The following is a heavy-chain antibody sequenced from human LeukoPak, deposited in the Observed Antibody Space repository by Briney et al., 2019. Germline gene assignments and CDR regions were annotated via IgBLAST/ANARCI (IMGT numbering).Heavy chain of an antibody. Sequence: ASVKVSCKASGYTFTNYDIRWVRQAPGQGLECMGWISAYNGDTNYAQKLQGRVTMTTDTSTSTAYMELRSLRSDDTAVYYCAREKTMAYGMDVWGQGTTITVSS. J-gene: IGHJ6*02. V-gene: IGHV1-18*01. D-gene: IGHD5-24*01. CDR2: ISAYNGDT. CDR3: AREKTMAYGMDV. CDR1: GYTFTNYD.